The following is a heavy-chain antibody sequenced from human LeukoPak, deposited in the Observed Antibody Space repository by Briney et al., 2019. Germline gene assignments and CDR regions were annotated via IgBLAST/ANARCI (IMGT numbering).Heavy chain of an antibody. D-gene: IGHD5-18*01. CDR2: IYYSGST. CDR1: GGSIGSYY. Sequence: SETLSLTCTVSGGSIGSYYWSWIRQPPGKGLEWIGYIYYSGSTNYNPSLKSRVTISVDTSKNQFSLKLSSVTAADTAVYYCASSTAMDQFDYWGQGTLVTVSS. V-gene: IGHV4-59*01. J-gene: IGHJ4*02. CDR3: ASSTAMDQFDY.